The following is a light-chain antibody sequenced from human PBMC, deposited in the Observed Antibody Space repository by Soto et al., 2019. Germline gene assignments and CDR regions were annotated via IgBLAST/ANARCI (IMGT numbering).Light chain of an antibody. J-gene: IGKJ4*01. Sequence: EKVMTQSPATLSVSPGERATLSCRASQTVSSNLAWYQQKPGQAPSLLIYGASTRATGIPARFSGSGSGTEFTLTISSLQSEDFAVYYCQQYNNWPLTFGGGTKVEIK. CDR1: QTVSSN. V-gene: IGKV3-15*01. CDR2: GAS. CDR3: QQYNNWPLT.